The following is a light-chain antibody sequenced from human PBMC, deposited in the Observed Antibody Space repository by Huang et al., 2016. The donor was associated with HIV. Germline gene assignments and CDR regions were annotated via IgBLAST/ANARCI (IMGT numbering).Light chain of an antibody. Sequence: DIQMTQSPPSLSASLGDSVTITCRASQSITTYLNWYRHKPGEAPELLIHATSTLQNGVRSRFSGGGSGTDFTLTITNLQPEDVASYYCQQSYNLPYTFGRGTKVDIK. V-gene: IGKV1-39*01. CDR1: QSITTY. CDR3: QQSYNLPYT. J-gene: IGKJ2*01. CDR2: ATS.